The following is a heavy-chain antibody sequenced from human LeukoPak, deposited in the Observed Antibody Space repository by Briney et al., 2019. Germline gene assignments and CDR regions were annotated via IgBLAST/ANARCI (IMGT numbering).Heavy chain of an antibody. CDR2: MNPDSGNT. D-gene: IGHD3-3*01. V-gene: IGHV1-8*01. Sequence: ASVKVSCKASGYTFTSYDINWVRQATGQGLEWMGWMNPDSGNTGYAQKFQGRVTMTRNTSISTAYMELSSLRSEDTAVYYCARTTFYDFWSGNEPPYYYGMDVWGQGTTVTVSS. CDR1: GYTFTSYD. J-gene: IGHJ6*02. CDR3: ARTTFYDFWSGNEPPYYYGMDV.